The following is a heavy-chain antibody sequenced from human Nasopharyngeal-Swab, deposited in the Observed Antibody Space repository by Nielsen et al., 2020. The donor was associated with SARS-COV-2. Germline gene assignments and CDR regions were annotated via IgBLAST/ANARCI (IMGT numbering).Heavy chain of an antibody. CDR2: INPSGGST. CDR1: GYTFTSYY. CDR3: ARDRRGYGMDV. D-gene: IGHD3-10*01. V-gene: IGHV1-46*01. Sequence: ASVKVSCKASGYTFTSYYMHWVRQAPGQGLEWMGIINPSGGSTSYAQKFQGRVPMTRDTSTSTVYMELSSLRSEDTAVYYCARDRRGYGMDVWGQGTTVTVSS. J-gene: IGHJ6*02.